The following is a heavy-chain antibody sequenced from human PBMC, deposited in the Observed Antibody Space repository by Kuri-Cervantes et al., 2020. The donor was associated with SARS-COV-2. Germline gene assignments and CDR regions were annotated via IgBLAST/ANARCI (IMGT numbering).Heavy chain of an antibody. Sequence: SETLSLTCTVSGGSISSYYWSWIRQPPGKGLEWIGYIYYSGSTNYNPSLKSRVTISVDTSKNQFSLKLSSVTAADTAVYYCARGRIAGGIAAAGISWLSSGRNFDYWGQGTLVTVSS. V-gene: IGHV4-59*12. CDR3: ARGRIAGGIAAAGISWLSSGRNFDY. J-gene: IGHJ4*02. CDR1: GGSISSYY. D-gene: IGHD6-13*01. CDR2: IYYSGST.